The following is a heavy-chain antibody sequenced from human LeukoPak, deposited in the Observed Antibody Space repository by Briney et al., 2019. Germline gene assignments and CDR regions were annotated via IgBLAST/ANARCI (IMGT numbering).Heavy chain of an antibody. V-gene: IGHV3-74*01. CDR1: GFSFSGHW. CDR2: ISPTGSTT. J-gene: IGHJ4*02. D-gene: IGHD1-14*01. CDR3: ARGPNSNRSGLDF. Sequence: GGSLRLSCTASGFSFSGHWMHWARQLPGKGLVWVSRISPTGSTTSYADSVKGRFTVSRDNAKNTLYLQVNNLRAEDTAVYYCARGPNSNRSGLDFWGQGTLLTVSS.